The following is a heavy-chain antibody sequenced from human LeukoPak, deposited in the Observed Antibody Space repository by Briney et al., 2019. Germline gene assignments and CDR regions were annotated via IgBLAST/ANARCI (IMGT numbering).Heavy chain of an antibody. Sequence: PSETLSLTCTVSGGSISSYYWSWIRQPPGKGLEWIGYIYYSGSTNCNPSLKSRVTISVDTSKNQFSLKLSSVTAADTAVYYCARHHTAMVPYYGMDVWGQGTTVTVSS. CDR2: IYYSGST. D-gene: IGHD5-18*01. CDR1: GGSISSYY. V-gene: IGHV4-59*08. J-gene: IGHJ6*02. CDR3: ARHHTAMVPYYGMDV.